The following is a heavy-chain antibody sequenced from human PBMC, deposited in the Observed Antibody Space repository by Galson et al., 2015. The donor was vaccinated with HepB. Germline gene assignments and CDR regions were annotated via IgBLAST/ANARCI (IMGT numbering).Heavy chain of an antibody. V-gene: IGHV3-11*06. Sequence: SLRLSCAASGFTFSDYYMRWIRQAPGKGLEWLSYISSNTIYTNYADSVKGRFTISRDNVKNSMYLQMNSLRAEDTAVYYCARVADSDYGDHSHFDYWGQGTLVTVSS. J-gene: IGHJ4*02. CDR1: GFTFSDYY. CDR3: ARVADSDYGDHSHFDY. CDR2: ISSNTIYT. D-gene: IGHD4-17*01.